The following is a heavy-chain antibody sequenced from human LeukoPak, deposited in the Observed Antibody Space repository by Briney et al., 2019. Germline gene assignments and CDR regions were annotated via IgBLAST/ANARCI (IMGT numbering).Heavy chain of an antibody. J-gene: IGHJ6*04. D-gene: IGHD6-19*01. CDR2: ISSSSSYI. Sequence: GGSLRLSCAASGFTFSSYSMNWVRQAPGKGLEWVSSISSSSSYIYYADSVKGRFTISRDNAKNSLYLQMNSLRAEDTAVYYCARGFRKQWLVLLGVDVWGKGTTVTDSS. V-gene: IGHV3-21*01. CDR1: GFTFSSYS. CDR3: ARGFRKQWLVLLGVDV.